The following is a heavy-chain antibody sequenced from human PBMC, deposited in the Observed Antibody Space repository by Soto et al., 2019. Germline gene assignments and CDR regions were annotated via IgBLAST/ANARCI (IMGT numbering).Heavy chain of an antibody. J-gene: IGHJ5*02. D-gene: IGHD1-7*01. CDR2: IYYSGST. CDR3: ARELELRFSNWFDP. V-gene: IGHV4-59*01. CDR1: GGSISSYY. Sequence: KTSETLSLTCTVSGGSISSYYWSWIRQPPGKGLEWIGYIYYSGSTNYNPSLKSRVTISVDTSKNQFSLKLSSVTAADTAVYYCARELELRFSNWFDPWGQGTLVTVSS.